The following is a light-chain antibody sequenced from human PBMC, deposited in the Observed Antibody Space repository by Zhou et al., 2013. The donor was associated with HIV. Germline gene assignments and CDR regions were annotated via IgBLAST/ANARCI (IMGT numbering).Light chain of an antibody. J-gene: IGKJ5*01. CDR1: QSVGTN. Sequence: IVVTQSPATLSESPGQRVTLSCRTSQSVGTNIAWYQQIPGQSPRLLIYGSSSRATGIPARFSGSGSGTEFTLTISSLQPDDFATYYCQQCDNYSITFGQGTRLEIK. V-gene: IGKV3-15*01. CDR3: QQCDNYSIT. CDR2: GSS.